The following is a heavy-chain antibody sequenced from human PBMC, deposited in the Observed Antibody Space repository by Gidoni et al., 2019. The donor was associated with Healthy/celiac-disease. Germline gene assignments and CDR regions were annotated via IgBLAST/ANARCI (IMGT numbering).Heavy chain of an antibody. J-gene: IGHJ6*02. CDR1: GGYFSGYY. CDR3: ARGGDRRVVYYYYGMDV. CDR2: INHSGST. Sequence: QVQLQQWGAGLLKPSETLSLTCAVSGGYFSGYYWRWIRQPPGKGLEWIGKINHSGSTNYNPSLKSRVTISVDTSKNQFSLKLSSVTAADTAVYYCARGGDRRVVYYYYGMDVWGQGTTVTVSS. V-gene: IGHV4-34*01. D-gene: IGHD2-15*01.